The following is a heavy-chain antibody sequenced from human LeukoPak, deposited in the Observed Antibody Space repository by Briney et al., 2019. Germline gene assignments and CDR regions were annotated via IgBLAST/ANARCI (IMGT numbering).Heavy chain of an antibody. CDR1: GFTFSTYA. CDR2: ISGRDGYT. CDR3: AKDQLTGGYNYGYGTFDI. Sequence: GGSLRLSCAASGFTFSTYAMSWVRQAPGKGLEWVSIISGRDGYTHYADAVKGRSTISRDNSKNTLYLQMNSLRAEDTAVYYCAKDQLTGGYNYGYGTFDILGQGTMVTVSS. V-gene: IGHV3-23*01. D-gene: IGHD5-18*01. J-gene: IGHJ3*02.